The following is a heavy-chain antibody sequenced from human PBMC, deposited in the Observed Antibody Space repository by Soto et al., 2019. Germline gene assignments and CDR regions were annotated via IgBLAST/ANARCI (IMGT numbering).Heavy chain of an antibody. J-gene: IGHJ4*02. CDR2: IWYDGSNK. CDR1: GFTFSSYG. Sequence: PGGSLRLSCAASGFTFSSYGMHWVRQAPGKGLEWVAVIWYDGSNKYYADSVKGRFTISRDNSKNTLYLQMNSLRAEDTAVYYWARGGIAVAGTVDDWGQGTLVTVAS. D-gene: IGHD6-19*01. V-gene: IGHV3-33*01. CDR3: ARGGIAVAGTVDD.